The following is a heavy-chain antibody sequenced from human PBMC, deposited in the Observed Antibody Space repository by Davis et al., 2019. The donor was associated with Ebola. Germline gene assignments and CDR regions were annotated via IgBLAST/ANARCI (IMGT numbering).Heavy chain of an antibody. Sequence: TVSCKASGYIFAHYWIGWVRHLPGKGLEWMGIIYPGDSNTRYSPSFQRQVITPADKSLNTAYLQWRSLRASDTAVYYCARQTTAPGYFDYWGQGSLVAVSS. D-gene: IGHD2-21*02. CDR1: GYIFAHYW. CDR3: ARQTTAPGYFDY. V-gene: IGHV5-51*01. J-gene: IGHJ4*01. CDR2: IYPGDSNT.